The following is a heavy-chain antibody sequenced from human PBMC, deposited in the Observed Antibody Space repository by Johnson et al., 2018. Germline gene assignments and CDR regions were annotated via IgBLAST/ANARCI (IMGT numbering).Heavy chain of an antibody. CDR2: IIPIFGTA. V-gene: IGHV1-69*01. CDR1: GGTFSSYA. J-gene: IGHJ6*02. D-gene: IGHD2-15*01. CDR3: ARHLGEGYRSGGSGYPYYYYDGMDV. Sequence: VQLVESGAEVKKPGSSVKVSCKASGGTFSSYAISWVRQAPGQGLEWMGGIIPIFGTANYAQKFQGRVTITADESTSTAYMELGSLRSEDTAVYYCARHLGEGYRSGGSGYPYYYYDGMDVWGQGTTVTVSS.